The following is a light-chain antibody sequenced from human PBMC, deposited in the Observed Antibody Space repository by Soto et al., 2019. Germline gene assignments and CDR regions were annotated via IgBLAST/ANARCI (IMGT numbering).Light chain of an antibody. CDR3: AAWDDSLSGPV. J-gene: IGLJ3*02. V-gene: IGLV1-47*01. CDR1: RSNIGSNY. Sequence: QSVLTQPPSASGTPGQRVTISCSGSRSNIGSNYVYWYQQLPGTAPKLLIYRNNQRPSGVPDRFSGSKSGTSASLAISGLQSEDEADYYCAAWDDSLSGPVFGGGTQLTVL. CDR2: RNN.